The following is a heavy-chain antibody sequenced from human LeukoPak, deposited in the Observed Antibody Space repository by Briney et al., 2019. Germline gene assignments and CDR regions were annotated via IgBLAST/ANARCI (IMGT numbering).Heavy chain of an antibody. Sequence: GGSLRLSCAASGFTFSSYSMNWVRQAPGKGLEWVSYISSSSSTIYYADSVKGRFTISRDNAKNSLYLQMNSLRAEDTAVYYCARVRRIWLDPTRGAFDIWGQGTMVTVSS. CDR3: ARVRRIWLDPTRGAFDI. D-gene: IGHD6-19*01. CDR1: GFTFSSYS. J-gene: IGHJ3*02. V-gene: IGHV3-48*04. CDR2: ISSSSSTI.